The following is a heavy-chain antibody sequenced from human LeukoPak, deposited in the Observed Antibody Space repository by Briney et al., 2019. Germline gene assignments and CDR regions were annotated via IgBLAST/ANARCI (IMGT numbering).Heavy chain of an antibody. D-gene: IGHD3-22*01. J-gene: IGHJ5*02. CDR1: GFTFDDYA. V-gene: IGHV3-9*01. CDR2: ISWNSGSI. CDR3: ATLDYYDSSGYPYNWFDP. Sequence: GGSLRLSCAASGFTFDDYAMHWVRQAPGKGLEWVSGISWNSGSIGYADSVKGRFTISRDNAKNSLYLQMNSLRAEDTALYYCATLDYYDSSGYPYNWFDPWGQGTLVTVSS.